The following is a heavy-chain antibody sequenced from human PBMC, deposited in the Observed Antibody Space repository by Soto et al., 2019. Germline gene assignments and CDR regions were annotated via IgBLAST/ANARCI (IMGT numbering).Heavy chain of an antibody. CDR3: AKDGSGNTRVSPHGYYYYYYMDV. V-gene: IGHV3-30*18. CDR1: GFTFSSYG. D-gene: IGHD3-10*01. CDR2: ISYDGSNK. Sequence: GGSLRLSCAASGFTFSSYGMHWVRQAPGKGLEWVAVISYDGSNKYYADSVKGRFTISRDNSKNTLYLQMNSLRAEDTAVYYCAKDGSGNTRVSPHGYYYYYYMDVWGKGTTVTVSS. J-gene: IGHJ6*03.